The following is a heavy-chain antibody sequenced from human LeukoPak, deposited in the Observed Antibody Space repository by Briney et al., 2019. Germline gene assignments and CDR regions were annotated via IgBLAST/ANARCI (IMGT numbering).Heavy chain of an antibody. CDR1: GYTFTSYG. CDR2: ISAYNGNT. V-gene: IGHV1-18*01. CDR3: ARGSGYDYHVLSFDF. J-gene: IGHJ4*02. Sequence: GASVKVSCKASGYTFTSYGISWVRQAPGQGLEWMGWISAYNGNTNYAQKLQGRVTMTTDTSTSTAYMELRSLRSDDTAVYYCARGSGYDYHVLSFDFWGQGTLVTVSS. D-gene: IGHD5-12*01.